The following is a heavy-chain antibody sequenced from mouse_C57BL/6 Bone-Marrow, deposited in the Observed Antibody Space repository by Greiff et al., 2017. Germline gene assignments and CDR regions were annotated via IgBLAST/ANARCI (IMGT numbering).Heavy chain of an antibody. D-gene: IGHD4-1*01. CDR1: GFTFTDYY. Sequence: EVQRVESGGGLVQPGGSLSLSCAASGFTFTDYYMSWVRQPPGKALEWLGFIRNNANGYSTAYSASVKGRFTISRDNSQSNLYLQMKALRAEDSATYYWARYRLGRTGFDYWGQGTTLTVSS. CDR3: ARYRLGRTGFDY. J-gene: IGHJ2*01. V-gene: IGHV7-3*01. CDR2: IRNNANGYST.